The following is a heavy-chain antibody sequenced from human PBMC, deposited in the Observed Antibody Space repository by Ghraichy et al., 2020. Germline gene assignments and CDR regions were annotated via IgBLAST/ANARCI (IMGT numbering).Heavy chain of an antibody. Sequence: SETLYLTCAVYGGSFSGYYWSWNRQPPGKGLEWIGEINHSGSTNYNPSLKSRVTISVDTSKNQFSLKLSSVTAADTTVYYCARAIMVATIGGYFDYWGQGTLVTVS. J-gene: IGHJ4*02. CDR1: GGSFSGYY. CDR2: INHSGST. D-gene: IGHD5-12*01. CDR3: ARAIMVATIGGYFDY. V-gene: IGHV4-34*01.